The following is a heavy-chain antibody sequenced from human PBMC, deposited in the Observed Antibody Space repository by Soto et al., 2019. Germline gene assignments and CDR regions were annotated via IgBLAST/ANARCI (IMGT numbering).Heavy chain of an antibody. CDR1: GFTFSSYS. CDR2: ISSSSSYI. Sequence: GSLRLSCAASGFTFSSYSMNWVRQAPGKGLEWVSSISSSSSYIYYADSVKGRFTISRDNAKNSLYLQMNSLRAEDTAVYYCARSSAYYYDSSGYYPYYYYGMDVWGQGTTVTVS. J-gene: IGHJ6*02. CDR3: ARSSAYYYDSSGYYPYYYYGMDV. V-gene: IGHV3-21*01. D-gene: IGHD3-22*01.